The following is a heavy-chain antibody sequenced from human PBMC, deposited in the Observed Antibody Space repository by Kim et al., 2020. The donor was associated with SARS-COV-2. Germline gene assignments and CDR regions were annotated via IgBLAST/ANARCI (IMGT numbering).Heavy chain of an antibody. D-gene: IGHD2-2*01. J-gene: IGHJ5*02. CDR3: ARSSKGWFDP. CDR2: NT. Sequence: NTGYAQKFQGRVTMTRNTSISTAYMELSSLRSEDTAVYYCARSSKGWFDPWGQGTLVTVSS. V-gene: IGHV1-8*01.